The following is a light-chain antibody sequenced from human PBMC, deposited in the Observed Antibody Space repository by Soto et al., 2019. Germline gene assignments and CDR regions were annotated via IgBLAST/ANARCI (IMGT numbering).Light chain of an antibody. CDR2: RNN. J-gene: IGLJ3*02. CDR1: SSNIGINY. V-gene: IGLV1-47*01. Sequence: QSALTQPPSVSGTPGQRVTISCSGSSSNIGINYVYWYQHLPGTAPKLLIYRNNQRPSGVPDRFSGSKSGTSASLAISGLRSEDEADYYCSAWDDSLSGHWVFGGGTKLTVL. CDR3: SAWDDSLSGHWV.